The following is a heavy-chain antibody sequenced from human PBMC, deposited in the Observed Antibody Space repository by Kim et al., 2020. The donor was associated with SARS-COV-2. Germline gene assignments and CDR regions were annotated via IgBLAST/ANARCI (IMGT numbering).Heavy chain of an antibody. J-gene: IGHJ4*02. D-gene: IGHD6-19*01. CDR2: VNNGGNA. V-gene: IGHV3-23*01. CDR3: AKDHPSSGWPAFDS. Sequence: GGSLRLSCAASGFTFSSRAMSWVRQAPGKGPEWVASVNNGGNAYYADSVKGRSTVSRDITRDTLYLQMNSLRAEDTALYFCAKDHPSSGWPAFDSWGQGT. CDR1: GFTFSSRA.